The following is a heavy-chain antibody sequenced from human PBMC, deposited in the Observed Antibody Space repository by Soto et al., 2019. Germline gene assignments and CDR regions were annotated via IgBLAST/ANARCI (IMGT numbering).Heavy chain of an antibody. CDR1: GYTFTSYG. V-gene: IGHV1-18*01. Sequence: QVQLVQSGAEVKKPGASVKVSCKASGYTFTSYGISWVRQAPGQGLEWMGWISAYNGNTNYAQKLQGRVTMTTDTSTSTAYMELRSLRSDDTAVYYCARSRRGDGYYYYYYMDVWGKGTTVTVSS. J-gene: IGHJ6*03. CDR3: ARSRRGDGYYYYYYMDV. D-gene: IGHD3-10*01. CDR2: ISAYNGNT.